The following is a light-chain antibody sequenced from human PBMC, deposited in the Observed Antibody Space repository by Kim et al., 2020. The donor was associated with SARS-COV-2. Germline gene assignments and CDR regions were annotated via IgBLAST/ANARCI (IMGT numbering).Light chain of an antibody. CDR3: NSRDSNGNHLV. CDR1: SLRSYY. CDR2: GKN. V-gene: IGLV3-19*01. J-gene: IGLJ3*02. Sequence: SSELTQDPAVSVALGQTVRITCQGDSLRSYYASWYQQKPGQAPVLVIYGKNNRPSGIPDRFSGSSSGNTASLTITGAQAEDEADYSCNSRDSNGNHLVFGGGTQLTVL.